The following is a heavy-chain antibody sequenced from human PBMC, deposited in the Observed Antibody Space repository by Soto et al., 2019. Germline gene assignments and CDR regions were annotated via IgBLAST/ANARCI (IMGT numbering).Heavy chain of an antibody. J-gene: IGHJ4*01. D-gene: IGHD2-21*01. Sequence: GESLKISCKADGYSFTRHWIGWGRQVPGRGLEGVAVIYPAVSHASSIPSFLVRGTIFVDISLYTVFLQWRTLKASVTAIYFFPSQHIVPPPLRIVYFDSWGQGTPVTVSS. CDR3: PSQHIVPPPLRIVYFDS. V-gene: IGHV5-51*01. CDR2: IYPAVSHA. CDR1: GYSFTRHW.